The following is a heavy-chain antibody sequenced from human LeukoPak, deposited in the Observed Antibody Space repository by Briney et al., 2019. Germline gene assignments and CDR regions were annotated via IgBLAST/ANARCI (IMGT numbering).Heavy chain of an antibody. D-gene: IGHD5-18*01. J-gene: IGHJ4*02. Sequence: GGSLRLSCAASGFTFSSYSMNWVRQAPGKGLEWVSSISSSSYIYYADSVKGRFTISRDNAKNSLYLQMNSLRAEDTAVYYCARELGYSYSIFDYWGQGTLVTVSS. CDR3: ARELGYSYSIFDY. V-gene: IGHV3-21*01. CDR2: ISSSSYI. CDR1: GFTFSSYS.